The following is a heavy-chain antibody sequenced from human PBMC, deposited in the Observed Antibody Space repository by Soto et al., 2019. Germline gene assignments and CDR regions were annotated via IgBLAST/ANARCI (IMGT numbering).Heavy chain of an antibody. CDR3: ARGDATKIVVTTYNAMDV. D-gene: IGHD4-17*01. CDR1: GGSLSNYG. J-gene: IGHJ6*02. V-gene: IGHV1-69*12. Sequence: QVQLVQSGAEVKKPGSSVKVSCKASGGSLSNYGISWVRQAPGQGLEWMGGIIPVFGTANYAQKFQGRVTITADESTKIVYMDVTSLRSEDTAVYYCARGDATKIVVTTYNAMDVWGQGITVTVSS. CDR2: IIPVFGTA.